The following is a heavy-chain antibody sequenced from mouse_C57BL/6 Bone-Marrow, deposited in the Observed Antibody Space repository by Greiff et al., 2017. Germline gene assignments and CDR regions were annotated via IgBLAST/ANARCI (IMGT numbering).Heavy chain of an antibody. CDR2: ISSGGDYI. D-gene: IGHD1-1*01. V-gene: IGHV5-9-1*02. Sequence: EVQLVESGEGLVKPGGSLKLSCAASGFTFSSYAMSWVRQTPEKRLEWVAYISSGGDYIYYADTVKGRFTISRDNARNTLYLQMSSLKSEDTAMYYCTRAYYYGSSYWYFDVWGTGTTVTVSS. CDR3: TRAYYYGSSYWYFDV. CDR1: GFTFSSYA. J-gene: IGHJ1*03.